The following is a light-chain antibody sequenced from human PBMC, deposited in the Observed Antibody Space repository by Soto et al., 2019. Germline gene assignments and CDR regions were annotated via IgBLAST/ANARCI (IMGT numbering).Light chain of an antibody. Sequence: EIVLTQSPGTLSLSPGERATLSCRASQIVTSTYLAWYQQKPGQTPRLLIYDASTRVAGIPDRFSGSGSGTDFTLTISRLEPEDFAVYYCQQYGASPRTFGQGTKVEIK. V-gene: IGKV3-20*01. J-gene: IGKJ1*01. CDR1: QIVTSTY. CDR3: QQYGASPRT. CDR2: DAS.